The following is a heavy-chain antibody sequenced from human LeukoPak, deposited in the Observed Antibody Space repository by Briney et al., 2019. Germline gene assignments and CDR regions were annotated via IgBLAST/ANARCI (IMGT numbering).Heavy chain of an antibody. J-gene: IGHJ3*02. CDR1: GFTFSHYW. CDR3: ARGRIAVAGPRDDPLDI. D-gene: IGHD6-19*01. CDR2: TNSDESIT. Sequence: GGSLRLSCAASGFTFSHYWMHWVRQAPGKGLVWVSRTNSDESITIYADSVKGRFTISRDNAKNTLYLQLNSLRDGDTAVYYCARGRIAVAGPRDDPLDIWGQGTMVTVSS. V-gene: IGHV3-74*01.